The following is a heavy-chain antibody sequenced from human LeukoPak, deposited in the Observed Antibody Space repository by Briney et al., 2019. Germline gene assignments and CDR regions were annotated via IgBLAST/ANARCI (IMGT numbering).Heavy chain of an antibody. CDR2: IAGSSGYI. Sequence: MAGGSLRLSCAASGFTLSRYTVSWVRQAPGKGLEWVSSIAGSSGYISYADSVKGRFTISRDNAKKSLYLQMTSLTAEDTAVYYCARDRGSYCGGGCYLGFDYCRRGTLVTVSS. V-gene: IGHV3-21*01. D-gene: IGHD2-21*02. CDR1: GFTLSRYT. J-gene: IGHJ4*01. CDR3: ARDRGSYCGGGCYLGFDY.